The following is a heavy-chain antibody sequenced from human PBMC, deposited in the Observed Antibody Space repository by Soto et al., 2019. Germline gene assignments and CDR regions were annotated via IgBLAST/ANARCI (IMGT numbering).Heavy chain of an antibody. CDR2: IFSNDEK. D-gene: IGHD2-15*01. CDR1: GFSLSNARMG. CDR3: ARVVTVPYYYYGMDV. J-gene: IGHJ6*02. Sequence: VSGPTLVNPTETLTLTCTVSGFSLSNARMGVSWIRQPPGKALEWLAHIFSNDEKSYSTSLKSRLTISKDTSKSQVVLTMTNMDPVDTATYYCARVVTVPYYYYGMDVWGQGTTVTVSS. V-gene: IGHV2-26*01.